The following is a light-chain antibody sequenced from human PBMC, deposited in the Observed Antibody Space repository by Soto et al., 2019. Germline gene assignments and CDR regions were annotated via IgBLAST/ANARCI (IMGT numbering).Light chain of an antibody. CDR2: NNN. Sequence: QLVLTQSPSTSGTPGQRVTISCSGSSSNIGGNLVNSYQQIPGTAPKLLIYNNNQRPSGVPDRFSGSKSGTSASLAISGLQSEDEADYYCAVWDDSLNGVLFGGGTKLTVL. CDR1: SSNIGGNL. J-gene: IGLJ2*01. CDR3: AVWDDSLNGVL. V-gene: IGLV1-44*01.